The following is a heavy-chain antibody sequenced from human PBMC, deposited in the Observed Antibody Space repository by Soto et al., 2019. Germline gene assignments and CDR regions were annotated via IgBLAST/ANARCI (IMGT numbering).Heavy chain of an antibody. Sequence: KPSETLSLTCTVSGGSISSYYWSWIRQPPGKGLEWIGYIYYSGSTNYNPSLKSRVTISVDTSKNQFSLKLSSVTAADTAVYYCARDVYYYDSSGYYYRAFDIWGQGTMVTVSS. CDR2: IYYSGST. J-gene: IGHJ3*02. CDR1: GGSISSYY. D-gene: IGHD3-22*01. CDR3: ARDVYYYDSSGYYYRAFDI. V-gene: IGHV4-59*01.